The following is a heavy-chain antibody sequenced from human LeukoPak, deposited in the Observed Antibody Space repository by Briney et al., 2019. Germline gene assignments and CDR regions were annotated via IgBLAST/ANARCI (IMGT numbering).Heavy chain of an antibody. CDR3: ARGSVWGSYPNWFDP. Sequence: PSETLSLTCTVSGVSISSYYWSWIRQPAAKGLEWIGRIYTSGSTNYNPSLKSRVTMSVDTSKNQFSLKLSSVTAADTAVYYCARGSVWGSYPNWFDPWGQGTLVTVSS. J-gene: IGHJ5*02. D-gene: IGHD3-16*02. CDR2: IYTSGST. CDR1: GVSISSYY. V-gene: IGHV4-4*07.